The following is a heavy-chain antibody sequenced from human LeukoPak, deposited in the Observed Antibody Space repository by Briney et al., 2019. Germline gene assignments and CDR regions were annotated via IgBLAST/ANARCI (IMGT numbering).Heavy chain of an antibody. Sequence: PSETLSLICTVSGGSIGSSRLYWGWLRQPRRKGLEWFGSVYFSGSTYYNPSLKSRVTISLDTSKNQFSLNLGSVTAADTAVYYCARGDYSDSTGYFAYWGQGTLVTVSS. J-gene: IGHJ4*02. CDR1: GGSIGSSRLY. D-gene: IGHD3-22*01. V-gene: IGHV4-39*01. CDR3: ARGDYSDSTGYFAY. CDR2: VYFSGST.